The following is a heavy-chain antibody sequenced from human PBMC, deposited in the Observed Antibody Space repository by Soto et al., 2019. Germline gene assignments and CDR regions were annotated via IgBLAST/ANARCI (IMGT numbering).Heavy chain of an antibody. CDR3: AREIGDRDSPIALAV. D-gene: IGHD2-21*02. V-gene: IGHV3-48*03. CDR2: ISNSGNTI. CDR1: GCVFKNCE. J-gene: IGHJ6*02. Sequence: GGSLRLSCVASGCVFKNCEMKWVRQAPGKGLEWISYISNSGNTIYVADSMRGRFTISRDNAKNSLFLQMNSLRADDTAVYYDAREIGDRDSPIALAVWCPGTKVT.